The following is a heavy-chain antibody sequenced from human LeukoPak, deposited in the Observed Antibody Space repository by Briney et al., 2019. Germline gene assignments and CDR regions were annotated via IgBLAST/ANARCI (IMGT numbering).Heavy chain of an antibody. D-gene: IGHD3-3*01. CDR3: ARADFRGGYFASFDY. CDR2: IYYSGSA. J-gene: IGHJ4*02. V-gene: IGHV4-31*03. CDR1: GGSISNGDYY. Sequence: SQTPSLTCSVSGGSISNGDYYWSWIRQHPEKGLEWIGYIYYSGSAYYNPSLKARVTVSIDTTKNQFSLRLSSVTAADTAVYYCARADFRGGYFASFDYWGQGTLVTVSS.